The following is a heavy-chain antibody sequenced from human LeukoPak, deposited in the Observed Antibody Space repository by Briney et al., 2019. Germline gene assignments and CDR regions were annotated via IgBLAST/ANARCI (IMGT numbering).Heavy chain of an antibody. D-gene: IGHD5-12*01. Sequence: GASVKVSCKASGYTFTSYDINWVRQATGQGLEWMGWMNPNSGNTGYAQKFQGRVTMTRNTSISTAYMELSSLRSEDTAVYYCARGSTPRYSGYYYYYMDVWGKGTTVTISS. CDR1: GYTFTSYD. CDR2: MNPNSGNT. V-gene: IGHV1-8*02. J-gene: IGHJ6*03. CDR3: ARGSTPRYSGYYYYYMDV.